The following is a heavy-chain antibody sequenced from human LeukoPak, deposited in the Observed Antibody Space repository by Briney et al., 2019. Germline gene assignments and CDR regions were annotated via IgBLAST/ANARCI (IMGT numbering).Heavy chain of an antibody. CDR1: GGSISSYY. CDR2: IYTSGST. CDR3: ARPPHYYDTSGYSV. Sequence: PSETLSLTCTVSGGSISSYYWSWIRQPAGKGLEWIGRIYTSGSTNYNPSLKSRVTISVDTSKNQFSLRLNSVTAADTAVYYCARPPHYYDTSGYSVWGQGTLVTVSS. J-gene: IGHJ4*02. V-gene: IGHV4-4*07. D-gene: IGHD3-22*01.